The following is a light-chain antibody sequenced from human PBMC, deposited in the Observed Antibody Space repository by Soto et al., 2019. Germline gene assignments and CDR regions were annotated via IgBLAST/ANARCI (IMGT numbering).Light chain of an antibody. CDR1: QSISSW. Sequence: DIQMTQSPSTLSASVGDRVTITCRASQSISSWLAWYQQKPGKAPKLLIYDASSLESGVPSRFSGSGSGTEFALTISSLQPDDFATYYCQQYSSNWTFGQGTKVDIK. CDR2: DAS. CDR3: QQYSSNWT. J-gene: IGKJ1*01. V-gene: IGKV1-5*01.